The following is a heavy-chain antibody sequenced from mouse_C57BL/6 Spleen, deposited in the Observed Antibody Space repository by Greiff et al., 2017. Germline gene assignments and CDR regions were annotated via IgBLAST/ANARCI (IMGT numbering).Heavy chain of an antibody. CDR2: IDPSDSDT. Sequence: QVQLQQPGAELVRPGSSVKLSCKASGYTFTSYWMHWVKQRPIQGLEWIGNIDPSDSDTHYNQKFKDKATLTVDKSSSTAYMQLSSLTSEDSAVYDYARGGTVVATDFDYWGQGTTRTVSS. V-gene: IGHV1-52*01. D-gene: IGHD1-1*01. CDR1: GYTFTSYW. CDR3: ARGGTVVATDFDY. J-gene: IGHJ2*01.